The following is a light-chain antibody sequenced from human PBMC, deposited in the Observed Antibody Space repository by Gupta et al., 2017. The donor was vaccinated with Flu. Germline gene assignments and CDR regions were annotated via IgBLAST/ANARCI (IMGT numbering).Light chain of an antibody. J-gene: IGKJ2*01. CDR1: QSITNY. CDR3: QQSYSTPHT. CDR2: AAS. V-gene: IGKV1-39*01. Sequence: GDRVTITCRASQSITNYLNWYQQKPGKAPKLLIYAASSLQSGVPSGFSGSGSGTVFTLTISSLQPEDFATYYCQQSYSTPHTFGQGTKVEIK.